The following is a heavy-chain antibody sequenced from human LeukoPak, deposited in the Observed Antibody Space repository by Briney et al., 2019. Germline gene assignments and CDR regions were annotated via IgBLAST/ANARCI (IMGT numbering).Heavy chain of an antibody. V-gene: IGHV4-31*03. D-gene: IGHD3-22*01. CDR2: IYYSGST. J-gene: IGHJ3*02. CDR1: GGSISSGGYY. CDR3: ARFYPQDSNGYPTSAFDI. Sequence: SETLSLTCTVSGGSISSGGYYWSWIRQHPGKGLEWIGYIYYSGSTYYNPSLKSRVTISVDTSRNQFSLKLSSVTAADTAVYYCARFYPQDSNGYPTSAFDIWGQGTMVTVSS.